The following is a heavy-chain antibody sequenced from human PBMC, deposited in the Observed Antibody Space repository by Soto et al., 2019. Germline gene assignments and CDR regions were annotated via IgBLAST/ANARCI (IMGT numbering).Heavy chain of an antibody. CDR2: IYYSGST. CDR3: ARDQGQEGNWFDP. CDR1: GGSISSYY. Sequence: LSLTCTVSGGSISSYYWSWIRQPPGKGLEWIGYIYYSGSTNYNPSLKSRVTISVDTSKNQFSLKLSSVTAANTAVYYCARDQGQEGNWFDPWGQGNLVTVSS. J-gene: IGHJ5*02. V-gene: IGHV4-59*01.